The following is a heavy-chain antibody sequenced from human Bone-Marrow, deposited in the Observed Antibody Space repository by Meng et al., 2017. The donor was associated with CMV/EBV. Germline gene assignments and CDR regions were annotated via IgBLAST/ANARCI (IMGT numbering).Heavy chain of an antibody. CDR1: GYTFTSYD. D-gene: IGHD2-2*01. CDR2: MNPNSGNT. Sequence: ASVKVSCKASGYTFTSYDINWVRQATGQGLEWMGWMNPNSGNTGYAQKFQGRVTMTTDTSTSTAYMELRSLRSDDTAVYYCARDEEMGPAAQNYYGMDVWGQGTTVTVSS. J-gene: IGHJ6*02. CDR3: ARDEEMGPAAQNYYGMDV. V-gene: IGHV1-8*02.